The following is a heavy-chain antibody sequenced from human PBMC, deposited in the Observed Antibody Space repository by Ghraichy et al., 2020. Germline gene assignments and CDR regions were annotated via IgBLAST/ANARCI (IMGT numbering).Heavy chain of an antibody. CDR3: VREYTGSSESS. J-gene: IGHJ5*02. Sequence: SETLSLTCTVSGGSMRTTAYYWAWIRQPPGKGLEWIGSIYYTGTSYYSPSLKSRVTISVDTSKNQFSLKVSSVATADTAVYYCVREYTGSSESSWGQGILVTVSS. V-gene: IGHV4-39*02. D-gene: IGHD6-6*01. CDR2: IYYTGTS. CDR1: GGSMRTTAYY.